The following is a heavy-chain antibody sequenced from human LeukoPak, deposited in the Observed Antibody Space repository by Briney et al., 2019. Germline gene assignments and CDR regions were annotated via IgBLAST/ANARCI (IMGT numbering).Heavy chain of an antibody. V-gene: IGHV3-48*01. CDR2: ISSSSSTI. Sequence: PGGSLRLSCAASGFTFSTYNMNWVRQAPGKGLEWLSYISSSSSTIYYADSVKGRFTISRDNSKNMLYLQMNSLRAEDTALYYCAKDADISVELVVITSFDSWGQGTLVTVSS. J-gene: IGHJ4*02. CDR1: GFTFSTYN. CDR3: AKDADISVELVVITSFDS. D-gene: IGHD3-22*01.